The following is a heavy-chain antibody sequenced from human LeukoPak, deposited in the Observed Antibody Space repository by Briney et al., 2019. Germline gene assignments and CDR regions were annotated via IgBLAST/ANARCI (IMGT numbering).Heavy chain of an antibody. D-gene: IGHD1-26*01. CDR3: ARSFWASVWELLWSHDAFDI. J-gene: IGHJ3*02. CDR2: ISAYNGNT. Sequence: RASVKVSCKASGYTFTSYGISWVRQAPGQGLEWMGWISAYNGNTNYAQKLQGRVTMTTDTSTSTAYMELRSLRSDDTAVYYCARSFWASVWELLWSHDAFDIWGQGTMVTVSS. CDR1: GYTFTSYG. V-gene: IGHV1-18*01.